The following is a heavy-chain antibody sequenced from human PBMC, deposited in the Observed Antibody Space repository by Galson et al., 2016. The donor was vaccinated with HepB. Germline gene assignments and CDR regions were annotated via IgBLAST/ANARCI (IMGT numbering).Heavy chain of an antibody. CDR2: IYYSGST. V-gene: IGHV4-59*01. CDR1: VGSISSYY. J-gene: IGHJ6*02. Sequence: SETLSLTCTVSVGSISSYYWGWIRQPPGKGLEWIGYIYYSGSTNYNPSLKSRVSISVDTSKNQFSLRLNSVTAADTAVYYCVRLIYGGSPDYYYFHGMDVWGQGTTVTVSS. D-gene: IGHD4-23*01. CDR3: VRLIYGGSPDYYYFHGMDV.